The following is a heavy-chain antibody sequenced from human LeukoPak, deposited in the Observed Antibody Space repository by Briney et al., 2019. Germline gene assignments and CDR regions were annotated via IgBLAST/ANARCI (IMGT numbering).Heavy chain of an antibody. Sequence: GRSLRLSCAASGLTFSSYSMNWVRQAPGKGLEWVSYISSSSSTIYYADSVKGRFTISRDNAKNSLYLQMNSLRAEDTAVYYCASLWSGYRFDPWGQGTLVTVSS. J-gene: IGHJ5*02. CDR2: ISSSSSTI. CDR3: ASLWSGYRFDP. CDR1: GLTFSSYS. V-gene: IGHV3-48*04. D-gene: IGHD3-3*01.